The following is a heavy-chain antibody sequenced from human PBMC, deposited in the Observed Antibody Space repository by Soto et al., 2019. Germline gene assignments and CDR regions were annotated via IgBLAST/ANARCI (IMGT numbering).Heavy chain of an antibody. Sequence: QVQLVESGGGVVHPGRSLRLSCAASGFTFSSYAMHWVRQAPGKGLEWVAVISYDGSNKYYADSVKGRFTISRDNSKNTLYLQMNSLRAEDTAVYYCATTLDVWGQGTTVTVSS. CDR2: ISYDGSNK. J-gene: IGHJ6*02. CDR3: ATTLDV. CDR1: GFTFSSYA. V-gene: IGHV3-30-3*01.